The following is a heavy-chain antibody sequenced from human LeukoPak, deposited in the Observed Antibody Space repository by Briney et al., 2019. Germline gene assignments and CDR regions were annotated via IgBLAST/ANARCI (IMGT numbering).Heavy chain of an antibody. D-gene: IGHD3-22*01. CDR3: ARPGAPYDSSGYGDFQH. CDR1: GFTFSSYA. J-gene: IGHJ1*01. Sequence: PGGSLRLSCAASGFTFSSYAMSWVRQAPGKGLEWVSGITVSGDKTYCADSVKGRFTISRDNSKNTLYLQMNSLRAEDTAVYYCARPGAPYDSSGYGDFQHWGQGTLVTVSS. CDR2: ITVSGDKT. V-gene: IGHV3-23*01.